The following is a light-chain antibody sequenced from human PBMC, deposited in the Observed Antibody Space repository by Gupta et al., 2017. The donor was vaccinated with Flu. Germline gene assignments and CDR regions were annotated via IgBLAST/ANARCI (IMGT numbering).Light chain of an antibody. CDR1: SSNIGSNN. J-gene: IGLJ1*01. CDR2: GNS. Sequence: SSNIGSNNVNWYQQVPGTSPKLLIYGNSQRPSGVPDRFSGSKSGTSASLAISGLQSEDEADYYCAAWDDSLNGHYVFGTGTKVTAL. V-gene: IGLV1-44*01. CDR3: AAWDDSLNGHYV.